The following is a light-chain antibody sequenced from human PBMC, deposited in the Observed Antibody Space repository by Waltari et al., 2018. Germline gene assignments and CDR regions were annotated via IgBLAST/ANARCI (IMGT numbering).Light chain of an antibody. CDR3: MFWPSNVWV. Sequence: QPVLTQPPSSSASPGESARLTCTLPSDINVDDFNIYWYQQKPGSPHRFLLYYKYDSEKAQGSGVPSLFSGSKDASANAGILLISGLQSEDEADYYCMFWPSNVWVFGGGTKLTVL. CDR2: YKYDSEK. CDR1: SDINVDDFN. J-gene: IGLJ3*02. V-gene: IGLV5-37*01.